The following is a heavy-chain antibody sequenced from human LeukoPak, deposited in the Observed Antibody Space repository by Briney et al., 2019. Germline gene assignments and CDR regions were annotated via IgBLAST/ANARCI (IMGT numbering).Heavy chain of an antibody. CDR1: GGSISSYY. V-gene: IGHV4-59*01. CDR3: ARGSYSSSADY. CDR2: IYYSGST. J-gene: IGHJ4*02. Sequence: SETLSLTCTVSGGSISSYYWSWLRQPPGKGLEWIGYIYYSGSTNYNPSLKSRVTISVDTSKNQFSLKLSSVTAADTAVYYCARGSYSSSADYWGQGTLVTVSS. D-gene: IGHD6-6*01.